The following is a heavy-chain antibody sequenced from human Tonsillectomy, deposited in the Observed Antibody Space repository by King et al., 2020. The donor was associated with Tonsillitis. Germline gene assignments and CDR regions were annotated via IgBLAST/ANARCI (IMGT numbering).Heavy chain of an antibody. Sequence: QLVQSGAEVKKPGASVKVSCKASGYTFTSYGINWVRQAPGQGLEWMGWDSTYNGDTNYAQNLQGRVTMTIDTSTSTAYMELRSLRSDDTAVYYCVRGASTSSLYSFDYWGQGALVTVSS. CDR1: GYTFTSYG. D-gene: IGHD2-2*01. J-gene: IGHJ4*02. CDR3: VRGASTSSLYSFDY. CDR2: DSTYNGDT. V-gene: IGHV1-18*04.